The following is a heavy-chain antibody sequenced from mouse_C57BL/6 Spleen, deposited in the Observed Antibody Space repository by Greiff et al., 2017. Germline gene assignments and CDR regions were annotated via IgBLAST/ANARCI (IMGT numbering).Heavy chain of an antibody. CDR3: ARRQIYYGILYAKDY. J-gene: IGHJ4*01. CDR1: GYSFTGYY. D-gene: IGHD2-1*01. V-gene: IGHV1-42*01. Sequence: EVQLQQSGPELVKPGASVKISCKASGYSFTGYYMNWVKQSPEKSLEWIGEINPSTGGTTYNQKFKAKATLTVDKSSSTAYMQLKSLTSEDSAVYYCARRQIYYGILYAKDYWGQGTSVTVSS. CDR2: INPSTGGT.